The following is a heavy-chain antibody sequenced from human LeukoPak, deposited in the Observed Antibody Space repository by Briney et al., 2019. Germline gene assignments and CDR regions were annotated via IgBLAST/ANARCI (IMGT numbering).Heavy chain of an antibody. CDR3: ARLRDDFWSGYSYRYFDY. J-gene: IGHJ4*02. CDR1: GGSISSSSYY. V-gene: IGHV4-39*01. D-gene: IGHD3-3*01. CDR2: IYYSGST. Sequence: SETLSLTCTVSGGSISSSSYYWGWTRQPPGKGLEWIGSIYYSGSTYYNPSLKSRVTISVDTSKNQFSLKLSSVTAADTAVYYCARLRDDFWSGYSYRYFDYWGQGTLVTVSS.